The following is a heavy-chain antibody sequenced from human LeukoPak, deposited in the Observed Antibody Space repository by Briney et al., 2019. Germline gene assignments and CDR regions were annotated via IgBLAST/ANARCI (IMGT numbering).Heavy chain of an antibody. J-gene: IGHJ4*02. CDR2: IYYSGST. Sequence: SETLSLTCTVSGGSISSGDYYWSWIRQPPGKGLEWIGYIYYSGSTYYNPSLKSRVTISVDTSKNQFSLTPSSVTAADTAVYYCASYGDFYIDYWGQGTLVTVSS. V-gene: IGHV4-30-4*01. CDR1: GGSISSGDYY. CDR3: ASYGDFYIDY. D-gene: IGHD4-17*01.